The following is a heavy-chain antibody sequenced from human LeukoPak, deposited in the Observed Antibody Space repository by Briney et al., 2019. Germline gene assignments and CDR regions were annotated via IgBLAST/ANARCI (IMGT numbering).Heavy chain of an antibody. CDR1: GFTFSSYA. CDR2: ISGSGGST. D-gene: IGHD2-8*01. Sequence: PGGSLRLSCAATGFTFSSYAMSWVRQAPGKGLEWVSAISGSGGSTYYADSVKGRFTISRDNSKNTLYLQMNSLRAEDTAVYYCAKDNEYCTNGVCYSRVDDLYYFDYWGQGTLVTVSS. V-gene: IGHV3-23*01. CDR3: AKDNEYCTNGVCYSRVDDLYYFDY. J-gene: IGHJ4*02.